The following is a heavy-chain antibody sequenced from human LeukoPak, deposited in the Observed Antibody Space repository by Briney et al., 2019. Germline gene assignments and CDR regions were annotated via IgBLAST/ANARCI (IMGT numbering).Heavy chain of an antibody. CDR2: INHSGST. J-gene: IGHJ4*02. V-gene: IGHV4-34*01. CDR3: ARSERGGRPAYLDY. CDR1: GGSFSGYY. Sequence: PSETLSLTCAVYGGSFSGYYWSWLRQPPGKGLEWIGEINHSGSTNYNPSLKSRVTISVDTSKNQFSLKLSSVTAADTAVYYCARSERGGRPAYLDYWGQGTLVTVSS. D-gene: IGHD1-1*01.